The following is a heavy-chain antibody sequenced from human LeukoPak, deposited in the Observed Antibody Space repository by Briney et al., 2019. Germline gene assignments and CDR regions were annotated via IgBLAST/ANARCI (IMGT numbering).Heavy chain of an antibody. CDR2: MNPNSGAT. Sequence: ASVKVSCKASGYTFTSYDFNWLRQATGQGPEWMGWMNPNSGATGYAQKFQGRITMTRSASINTAYMELTDLRSEDTAVYYCARGNWTYYDFWSGPSSYYYYYGMDVWGQGTTVTVSS. CDR1: GYTFTSYD. J-gene: IGHJ6*02. CDR3: ARGNWTYYDFWSGPSSYYYYYGMDV. V-gene: IGHV1-8*01. D-gene: IGHD3-3*01.